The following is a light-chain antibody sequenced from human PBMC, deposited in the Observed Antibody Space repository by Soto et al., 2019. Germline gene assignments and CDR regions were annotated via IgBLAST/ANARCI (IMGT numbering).Light chain of an antibody. CDR3: CSYAGNYTYV. V-gene: IGLV2-11*01. CDR2: DVS. CDR1: SSDVGGYNY. J-gene: IGLJ1*01. Sequence: SALTQPRSVSGSPGQSVTISCTGTSSDVGGYNYVSWYQQHPGKAPKLMIYDVSKRPSGVPDRFSGSKSGNTASLTISGLQAEDESDYYCCSYAGNYTYVFGTVTKLTVL.